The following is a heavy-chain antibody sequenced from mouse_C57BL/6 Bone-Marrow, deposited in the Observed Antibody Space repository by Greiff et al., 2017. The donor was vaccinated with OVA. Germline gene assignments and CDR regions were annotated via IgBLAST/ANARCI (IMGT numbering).Heavy chain of an antibody. CDR3: ARQPLFITTVSYWYFDV. V-gene: IGHV5-12*01. J-gene: IGHJ1*03. D-gene: IGHD1-1*01. CDR1: GFTFSDYY. Sequence: EVQLVESGGGLVQPGGSLKLSCAASGFTFSDYYMYWVRQTPEKRLEWVAYISNGGGSTYYPDTVKGRFTISRDNAKNTLYLQMSRLKSEDTAMYYCARQPLFITTVSYWYFDVWGTGTTVTVSS. CDR2: ISNGGGST.